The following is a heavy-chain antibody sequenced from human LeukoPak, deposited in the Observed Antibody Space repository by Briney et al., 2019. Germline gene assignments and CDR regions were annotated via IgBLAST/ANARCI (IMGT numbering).Heavy chain of an antibody. Sequence: SETLSLTCTVSGGSISSYYWSWIRQPPGKGLEWIGYIYYSGSTNCNPSLKSRVTMSVDTSKNQFSLKLSSVSAADTAVYYCARGGMMFDPWGQGTLVTVSS. V-gene: IGHV4-59*01. CDR1: GGSISSYY. D-gene: IGHD1-26*01. J-gene: IGHJ5*02. CDR3: ARGGMMFDP. CDR2: IYYSGST.